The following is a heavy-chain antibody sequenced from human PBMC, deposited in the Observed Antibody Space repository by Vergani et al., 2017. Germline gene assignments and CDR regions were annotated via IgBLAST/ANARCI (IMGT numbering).Heavy chain of an antibody. Sequence: QVQLVQSGAEVKKPGASVKVSCKASGYTFTSYGISWVRQAPGQGLEWMGWISAYNGNTNYAQKLQGRVTMTTDTSTRTAYMELRSLRSDDTAVYYCARDRGLDYVWGSYRPVDYWGQGTLVTVSS. J-gene: IGHJ4*02. V-gene: IGHV1-18*01. CDR1: GYTFTSYG. CDR3: ARDRGLDYVWGSYRPVDY. CDR2: ISAYNGNT. D-gene: IGHD3-16*02.